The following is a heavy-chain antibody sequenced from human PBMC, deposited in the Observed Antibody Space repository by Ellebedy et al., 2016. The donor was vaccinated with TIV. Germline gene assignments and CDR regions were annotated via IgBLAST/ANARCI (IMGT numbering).Heavy chain of an antibody. Sequence: GESLKISCAASGFTFSDYYMSWIRQAPGKGLGWVSYISSSGSTIYYADSVKGRFTISRDNAKNSLYLQMNSLRAEDTAVYYCARDRWFGEFDPIYRLDVWGQGTTVTVSS. D-gene: IGHD3-10*01. CDR2: ISSSGSTI. J-gene: IGHJ6*02. CDR3: ARDRWFGEFDPIYRLDV. CDR1: GFTFSDYY. V-gene: IGHV3-11*01.